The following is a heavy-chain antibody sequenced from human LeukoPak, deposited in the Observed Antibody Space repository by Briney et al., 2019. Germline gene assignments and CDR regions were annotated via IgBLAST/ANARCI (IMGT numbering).Heavy chain of an antibody. CDR2: ISYDGSDI. D-gene: IGHD2-15*01. Sequence: GRTLRLSCAASAFTFSNYAMHWVRQAPGKGLEWVALISYDGSDINYADSVKGRFTISRDNSENTLYLQVNSLRAEDTAVYYCARDLVECGGGSCPTQGAYGMDVWGQGTTVTISS. CDR3: ARDLVECGGGSCPTQGAYGMDV. V-gene: IGHV3-30-3*01. J-gene: IGHJ6*02. CDR1: AFTFSNYA.